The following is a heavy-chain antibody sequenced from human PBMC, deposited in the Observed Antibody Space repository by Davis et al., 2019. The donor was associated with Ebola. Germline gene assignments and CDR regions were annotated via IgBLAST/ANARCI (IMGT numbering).Heavy chain of an antibody. D-gene: IGHD2-2*01. J-gene: IGHJ5*02. CDR3: ARDRRLIPAAMS. V-gene: IGHV3-11*01. Sequence: GESLKISCAASGFTFSDNYMSWIRQAPGKGLEWVSYISSSGSTIYYADSVKGRFTISRDNAKNSLSLQMNSLRAEDTAVYYCARDRRLIPAAMSWGQGTLVTVSS. CDR2: ISSSGSTI. CDR1: GFTFSDNY.